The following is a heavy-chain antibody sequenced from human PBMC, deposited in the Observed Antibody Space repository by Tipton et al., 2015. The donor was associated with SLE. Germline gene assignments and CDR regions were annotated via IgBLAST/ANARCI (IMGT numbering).Heavy chain of an antibody. Sequence: TLSLTYTVSGGSISGYYWSWIRQPPGKELEWIGYMYYSGTTNYNPSLKSRVTMSVDTSKNQFSLKLSSVTAADTAVYYCARGQQLVIYFDYWGQGTLVTVSS. J-gene: IGHJ4*02. CDR3: ARGQQLVIYFDY. CDR2: MYYSGTT. CDR1: GGSISGYY. V-gene: IGHV4-59*01. D-gene: IGHD6-13*01.